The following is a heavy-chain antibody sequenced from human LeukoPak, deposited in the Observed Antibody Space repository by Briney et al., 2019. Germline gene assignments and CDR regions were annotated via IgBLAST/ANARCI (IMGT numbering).Heavy chain of an antibody. J-gene: IGHJ4*02. D-gene: IGHD6-6*01. CDR1: GFTFDDYG. CDR2: INWNGGST. CDR3: ARARYSSSSYYFDY. Sequence: PGGSLRLSCAASGFTFDDYGMSWVRQAPGKGLEWVSGINWNGGSTGYADSVKGRFTISRDNPKNSLYLQMNSLRAEDTALYYCARARYSSSSYYFDYWGQGTLVTVSS. V-gene: IGHV3-20*04.